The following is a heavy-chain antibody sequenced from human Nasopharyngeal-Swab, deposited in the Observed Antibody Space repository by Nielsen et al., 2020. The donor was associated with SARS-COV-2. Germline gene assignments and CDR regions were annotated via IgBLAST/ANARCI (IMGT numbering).Heavy chain of an antibody. CDR1: GYNFATYW. J-gene: IGHJ3*02. CDR2: IYPGDSDT. V-gene: IGHV5-51*01. Sequence: GESLKISCKASGYNFATYWIGWVPQMPGEGPRWMGLIYPGDSDTRYSPSLQGQVTISADRSITTAYLQWSSLKASDTAMYYCARLPMRAASGRGAFDIWGQGTMVTVSS. D-gene: IGHD6-13*01. CDR3: ARLPMRAASGRGAFDI.